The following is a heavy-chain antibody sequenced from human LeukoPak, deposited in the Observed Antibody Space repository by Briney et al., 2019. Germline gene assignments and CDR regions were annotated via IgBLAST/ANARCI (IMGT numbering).Heavy chain of an antibody. V-gene: IGHV1-69*13. Sequence: ASVKVSCKASGGTFSRYAISWVRQAPGQGLEWMGGIIPIFGTANYAQKFQGRVTITADESTSTAYMELSSLRSEDTAVYYCARGPVLLWFGEWQASRFDYWGQGTLVTVSS. CDR3: ARGPVLLWFGEWQASRFDY. CDR1: GGTFSRYA. CDR2: IIPIFGTA. J-gene: IGHJ4*02. D-gene: IGHD3-10*01.